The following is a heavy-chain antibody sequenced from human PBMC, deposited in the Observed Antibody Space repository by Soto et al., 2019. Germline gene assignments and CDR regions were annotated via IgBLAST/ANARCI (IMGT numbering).Heavy chain of an antibody. V-gene: IGHV3-30*18. Sequence: QVQLVEYGGGVVQPGRSLRLSCAASGFTFSSYGMHWVRQAPGRGLEWLAVISSDGSNKYYTDSVKGRITISRDNSENTLSLQMNSLRAEDTAVYYCVKGGSDGNYQLDYWGQGTLVTVSS. D-gene: IGHD1-7*01. CDR2: ISSDGSNK. CDR3: VKGGSDGNYQLDY. CDR1: GFTFSSYG. J-gene: IGHJ4*02.